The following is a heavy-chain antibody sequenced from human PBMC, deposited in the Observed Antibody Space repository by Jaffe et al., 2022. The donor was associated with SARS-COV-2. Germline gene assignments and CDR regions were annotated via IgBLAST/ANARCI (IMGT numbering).Heavy chain of an antibody. CDR3: ARRGCSGSSCYNDIYYYFAMDV. Sequence: EVQLVESGGGLVQPGGSLRLSCAASGFSFSSYWMSWVRQAPGKGLEWVGNIKQDGSERYYVDSVKGRFTLSRDNAKNALYLQMNSLRAEDTAVYYCARRGCSGSSCYNDIYYYFAMDVWGQGTTVTVSS. J-gene: IGHJ6*02. CDR2: IKQDGSER. D-gene: IGHD2-15*01. V-gene: IGHV3-7*01. CDR1: GFSFSSYW.